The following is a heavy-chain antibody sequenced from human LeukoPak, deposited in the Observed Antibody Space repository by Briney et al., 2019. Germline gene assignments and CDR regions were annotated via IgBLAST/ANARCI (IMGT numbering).Heavy chain of an antibody. V-gene: IGHV3-23*01. CDR2: ISDSGNT. D-gene: IGHD6-19*01. J-gene: IGHJ3*02. CDR1: GFTLSSYA. Sequence: GGSLRLSCAASGFTLSSYAMSWVRQAPGKGLEWVSAISDSGNTYHADSVKGRFTISRDNAKNSLYLQMNSLRAEDTALYYCAKGYSSGWYNSAFDIWGQGTMVTVSS. CDR3: AKGYSSGWYNSAFDI.